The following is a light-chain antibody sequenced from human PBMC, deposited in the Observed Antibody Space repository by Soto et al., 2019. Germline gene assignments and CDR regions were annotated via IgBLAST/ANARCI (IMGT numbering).Light chain of an antibody. CDR2: GAS. CDR1: QSVSSSY. J-gene: IGKJ1*01. V-gene: IGKV3-20*01. CDR3: QQYNNWPPET. Sequence: EIVLTQSPGTLSLSPGEGVSLSCRASQSVSSSYLAWYQQKPGQPPGLLIYGASSRATGIPDRFSGSGSGTEFTLTISSLQSEDFAVYYCQQYNNWPPETFGQGTKVDIK.